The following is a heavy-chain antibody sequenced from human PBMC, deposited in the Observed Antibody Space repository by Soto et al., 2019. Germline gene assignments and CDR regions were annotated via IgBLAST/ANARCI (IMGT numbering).Heavy chain of an antibody. Sequence: QEQLVESGGGVVQPGRSLRLSCAASGFSLSNYGMHWVRQAPGKGLEWVAVISYHGRDEYYADSVKGRFTISRDTSKNTLYLQMNTLRPEDTAVYYCVKDHLMNTVTTGGYWGQGTLVTVSS. CDR2: ISYHGRDE. CDR1: GFSLSNYG. D-gene: IGHD4-17*01. CDR3: VKDHLMNTVTTGGY. V-gene: IGHV3-30*18. J-gene: IGHJ4*02.